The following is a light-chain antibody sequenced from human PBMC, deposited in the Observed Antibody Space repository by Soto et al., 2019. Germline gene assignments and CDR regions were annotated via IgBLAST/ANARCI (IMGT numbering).Light chain of an antibody. CDR3: YQQVT. V-gene: IGKV3-20*01. CDR2: GAS. CDR1: QSVSSSY. J-gene: IGKJ4*01. Sequence: QCLPALSLTIGEGSSLSCRASQSVSSSYLAWYQQKPGQAPRLLIYGASSWATGIPVRFSGSGSGTVFNLSIGIPEPQAFEVYYCYQQVTVGGGTKVDIK.